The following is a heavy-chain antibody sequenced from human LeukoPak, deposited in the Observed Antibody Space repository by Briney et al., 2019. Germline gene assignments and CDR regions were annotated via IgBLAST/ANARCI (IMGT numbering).Heavy chain of an antibody. Sequence: PSGTLSLTCTVSGGSISSYYWGWIRQPPGKGLEWIGSLYYDRSTYYNPSLKSPVTISVDTSRNQFSLKLSSVTAADTAVYYCARHTWGLGRAYYFDYWGQGTLVTVSS. CDR2: LYYDRST. D-gene: IGHD3-16*01. CDR1: GGSISSYY. V-gene: IGHV4-39*01. J-gene: IGHJ4*02. CDR3: ARHTWGLGRAYYFDY.